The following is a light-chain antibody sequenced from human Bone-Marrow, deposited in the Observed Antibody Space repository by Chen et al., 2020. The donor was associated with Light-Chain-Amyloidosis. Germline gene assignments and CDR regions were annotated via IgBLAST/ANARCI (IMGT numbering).Light chain of an antibody. CDR3: QSADSSGTYEVI. CDR1: DLPTKY. CDR2: RDT. J-gene: IGLJ2*01. Sequence: SYELTQPPSVSVSPGQTARITCSGDDLPTKYAYWYQQKPGQAPVLVIHRDTERPSGISARFSGSSSGTTATLTNSGVQAEDEADYHCQSADSSGTYEVIFGGGTKLTVL. V-gene: IGLV3-25*03.